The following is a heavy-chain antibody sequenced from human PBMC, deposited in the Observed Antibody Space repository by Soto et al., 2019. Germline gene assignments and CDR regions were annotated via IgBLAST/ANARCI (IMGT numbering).Heavy chain of an antibody. D-gene: IGHD3-22*01. Sequence: SETLSLTCTISVGSISNYYWIWIRQPPVNGLEFIGYIYYTFSPKYSPSLNSRFTISFYMFKIHFSLKLISFTAADTAVYYCARRLYYDRSGFEGGGMDVWGQGTTVTVS. J-gene: IGHJ6*02. CDR2: IYYTFSP. CDR3: ARRLYYDRSGFEGGGMDV. V-gene: IGHV4-59*08. CDR1: VGSISNYY.